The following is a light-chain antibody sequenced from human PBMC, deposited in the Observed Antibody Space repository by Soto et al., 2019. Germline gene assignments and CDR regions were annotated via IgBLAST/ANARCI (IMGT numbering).Light chain of an antibody. J-gene: IGKJ1*01. CDR1: QSISSW. CDR3: QQYNSYLWA. V-gene: IGKV1-5*03. Sequence: DIQMTQSPSTLSASVGDRVTITCRASQSISSWLAWYQQKPGKAPKLLIYKASSLESGVPSRFSGSGSGTDFTLNISSLQPDDFATYYCQQYNSYLWAFGQGTKLEIK. CDR2: KAS.